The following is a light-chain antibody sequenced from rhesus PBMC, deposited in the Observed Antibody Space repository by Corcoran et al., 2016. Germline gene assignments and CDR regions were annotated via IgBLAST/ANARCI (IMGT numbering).Light chain of an antibody. CDR3: LQYSSSLT. CDR1: QSISSW. V-gene: IGKV1-22*01. J-gene: IGKJ4*01. CDR2: KAS. Sequence: DIQMTQSPSSLSASVGDTVTITCRASQSISSWLDWYQQKPGKAPKILIYKASSLQSGVPSRFSGSGSGTDFTLTISSLQPEDFAIYYCLQYSSSLTFGGGTKVEIK.